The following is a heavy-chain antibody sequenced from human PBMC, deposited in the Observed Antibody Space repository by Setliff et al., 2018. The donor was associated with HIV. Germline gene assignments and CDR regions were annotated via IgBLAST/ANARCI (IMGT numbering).Heavy chain of an antibody. J-gene: IGHJ3*02. D-gene: IGHD2-8*02. CDR1: GFTFSSYT. V-gene: IGHV3-48*04. CDR2: ITSNEVRI. Sequence: GGSLRLSCAASGFTFSSYTMNWVRQAPGKGLEWISYITSNEVRIYYADSVRGRFTISRNNAKNSLFLQMNSLTAEDTAVYYCVRSVEYGFDTWGQGTMVTVSS. CDR3: VRSVEYGFDT.